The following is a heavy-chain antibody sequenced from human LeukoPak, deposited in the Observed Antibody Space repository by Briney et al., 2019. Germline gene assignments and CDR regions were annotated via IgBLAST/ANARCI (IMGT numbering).Heavy chain of an antibody. CDR2: MNSDGTVT. J-gene: IGHJ4*02. V-gene: IGHV3-74*01. D-gene: IGHD2-21*01. CDR3: ARSVVASACFDS. CDR1: GFTLRCYW. Sequence: GGSLTLSCAPSGFTLRCYWMHWVRHAPGEGLVWVSRMNSDGTVTTYAASVRGRLTISRDNARNTLYLQMSSLRAEDTAVYYCARSVVASACFDSWGQGTPVTVSS.